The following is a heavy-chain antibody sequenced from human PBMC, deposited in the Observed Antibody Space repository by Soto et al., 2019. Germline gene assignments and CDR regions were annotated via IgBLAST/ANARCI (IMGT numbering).Heavy chain of an antibody. J-gene: IGHJ4*02. CDR2: INHSGST. D-gene: IGHD2-2*01. Sequence: SETLSLTCAVYGGSFSGYYWSWIRQPPGKGLEWIGEINHSGSTNYNPSPKSRVTISVDTSKNQFSPKLSSVTAADTAVYYCARGYCSSTSCFLLFDYWGQGTLVTVSS. V-gene: IGHV4-34*01. CDR3: ARGYCSSTSCFLLFDY. CDR1: GGSFSGYY.